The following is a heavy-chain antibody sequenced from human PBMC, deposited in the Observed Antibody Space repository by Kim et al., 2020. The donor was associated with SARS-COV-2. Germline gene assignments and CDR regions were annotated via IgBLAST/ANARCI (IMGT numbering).Heavy chain of an antibody. V-gene: IGHV1-69*01. J-gene: IGHJ5*02. Sequence: AQKFQGRVTITADESTSTAYMERSSLGSEDTAVYYCARALGSSFWSWFDPWGQGTLVTVSS. CDR3: ARALGSSFWSWFDP. D-gene: IGHD6-13*01.